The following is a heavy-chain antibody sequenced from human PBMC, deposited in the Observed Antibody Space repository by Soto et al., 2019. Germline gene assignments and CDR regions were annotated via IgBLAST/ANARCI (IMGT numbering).Heavy chain of an antibody. CDR1: GGSVNSYY. Sequence: PSETLSLTCTVSGGSVNSYYWSWIRQPPGKGLEWLGYVYYSGSTSYNPSLKSRVSISIDTSKNQFSLNLNSVTAADTAVYYCARAAAGRPHNYNWFDPWGQGTLVTVST. D-gene: IGHD6-13*01. V-gene: IGHV4-59*02. J-gene: IGHJ5*02. CDR2: VYYSGST. CDR3: ARAAAGRPHNYNWFDP.